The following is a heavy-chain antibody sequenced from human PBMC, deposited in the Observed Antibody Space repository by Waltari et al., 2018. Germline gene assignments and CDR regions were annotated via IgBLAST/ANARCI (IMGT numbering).Heavy chain of an antibody. J-gene: IGHJ3*02. CDR3: ARRNLGYAFDI. Sequence: QVQLVQSGAEVKKPGSSVKVSCQASGGAFGSYAITWVLQAPGHGLEWVGGMIPISCTQNFAQKFQGRVTFTADESTTTAYMELTSLKSEDTAIYYCARRNLGYAFDIWGQGTLVTVSS. D-gene: IGHD1-26*01. CDR1: GGAFGSYA. CDR2: MIPISCTQ. V-gene: IGHV1-69*12.